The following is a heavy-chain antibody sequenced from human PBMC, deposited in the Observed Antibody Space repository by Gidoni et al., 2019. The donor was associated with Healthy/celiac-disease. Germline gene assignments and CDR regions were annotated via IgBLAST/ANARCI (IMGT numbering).Heavy chain of an antibody. CDR2: ISSSSSYI. D-gene: IGHD4-17*01. J-gene: IGHJ2*01. CDR1: GFTFSSYS. V-gene: IGHV3-21*01. Sequence: EVQLVESGGGLVKPGGSLRLSCAASGFTFSSYSRNWVRQAPGKGLEWVSSISSSSSYIYYADSVKGRFTISRDNAKNSLYLQMNSLRAEDTAVYYCARVGADYGDYGGYWYFDLWGRGTLVTVSS. CDR3: ARVGADYGDYGGYWYFDL.